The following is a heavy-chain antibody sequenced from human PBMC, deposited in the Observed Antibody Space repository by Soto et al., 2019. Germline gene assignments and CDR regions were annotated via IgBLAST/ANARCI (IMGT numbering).Heavy chain of an antibody. Sequence: GGSLRLSCAASGFTFSSYDMHWVRQATGKGLEWVSAIGTAGDTYYPGSVKGRFTISRENAKNSLYLQMNSLRAGDTAVYYWARRAHNWNPKGGVDYWGQGTLVTVSS. CDR2: IGTAGDT. D-gene: IGHD1-20*01. CDR1: GFTFSSYD. CDR3: ARRAHNWNPKGGVDY. V-gene: IGHV3-13*01. J-gene: IGHJ4*02.